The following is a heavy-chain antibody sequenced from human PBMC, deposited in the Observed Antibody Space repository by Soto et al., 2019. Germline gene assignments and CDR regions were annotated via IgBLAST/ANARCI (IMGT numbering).Heavy chain of an antibody. CDR2: ISSSSSYI. CDR3: ARDQHVLRFLDWSKTYGTDV. J-gene: IGHJ6*02. V-gene: IGHV3-21*01. CDR1: GFTFSSYS. D-gene: IGHD3-3*01. Sequence: GWSLRLSCEASGFTFSSYSMNWVRPAPGKGLEWVSSISSSSSYIYYADSVKGRFTISRDNAKNSLYLQMNSLRAEDTAVYYCARDQHVLRFLDWSKTYGTDVWGQGTTVTVSS.